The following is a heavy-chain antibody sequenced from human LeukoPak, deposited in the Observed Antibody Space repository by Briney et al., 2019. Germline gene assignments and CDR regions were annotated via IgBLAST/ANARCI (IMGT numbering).Heavy chain of an antibody. Sequence: SETLSLTCTVSGGSISSGGYSWSWIRQHPGKGLEWIGYIYYSGSTYYNPSLKSRVTISVDTSKNQFSLKLSSVTAADTAVYYCARMVRGVCFDYWGQGTLVTVSS. CDR1: GGSISSGGYS. J-gene: IGHJ4*02. V-gene: IGHV4-31*03. CDR2: IYYSGST. D-gene: IGHD3-10*01. CDR3: ARMVRGVCFDY.